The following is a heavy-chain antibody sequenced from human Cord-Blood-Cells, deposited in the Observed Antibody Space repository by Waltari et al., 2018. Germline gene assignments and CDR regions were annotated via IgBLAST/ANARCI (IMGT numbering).Heavy chain of an antibody. CDR1: GGSVSSGSYY. CDR2: IYYSGST. D-gene: IGHD1-26*01. J-gene: IGHJ5*02. CDR3: ARDHYSGSYYWFDP. V-gene: IGHV4-61*01. Sequence: QVQLQESGPGLVKPSETLSLTCTVSGGSVSSGSYYWSWTRQPPGKGLEWIGYIYYSGSTNYTPSLKSRVTISVDTSKNQFSLKLSSVTAADTAVYYCARDHYSGSYYWFDPWGQGTLVTVSS.